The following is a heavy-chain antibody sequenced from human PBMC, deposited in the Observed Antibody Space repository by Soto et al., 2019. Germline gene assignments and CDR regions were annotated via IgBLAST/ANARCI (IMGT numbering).Heavy chain of an antibody. V-gene: IGHV3-23*01. CDR1: GFTFSSYA. D-gene: IGHD3-3*01. CDR2: ISGSGGST. J-gene: IGHJ6*03. CDR3: AKDGDGHRLYYDFWSGYFEGGDYYYYYYMDV. Sequence: GGSLRLSCAASGFTFSSYAMSWVRQAPGKGLEWVSAISGSGGSTYYADSVKGRFTISRDNSKNTLYRQMNSLGAEDTAVYYCAKDGDGHRLYYDFWSGYFEGGDYYYYYYMDVWGKGTTVTVSS.